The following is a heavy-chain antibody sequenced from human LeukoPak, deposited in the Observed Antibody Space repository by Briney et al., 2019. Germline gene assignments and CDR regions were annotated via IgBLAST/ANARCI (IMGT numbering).Heavy chain of an antibody. Sequence: ASVKVSCKASGYTFTSYGISWVRQAPGQGLEWMAWINVYNGDTYYAQKFQGRVTMTTDTSTSTAYMELRSLRADDTAVYYCARDGGYGSGSYYNVGVDYWSQGTLVTVSS. V-gene: IGHV1-18*01. CDR3: ARDGGYGSGSYYNVGVDY. CDR2: INVYNGDT. CDR1: GYTFTSYG. J-gene: IGHJ4*02. D-gene: IGHD3-10*01.